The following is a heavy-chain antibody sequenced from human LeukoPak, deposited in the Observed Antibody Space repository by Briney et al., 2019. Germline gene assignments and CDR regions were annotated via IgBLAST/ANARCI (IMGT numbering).Heavy chain of an antibody. J-gene: IGHJ4*02. V-gene: IGHV1-69*13. Sequence: SVKVSCKASGGTFSSYAISWVRQAPGQGLEWMRGIIPIFGTANYAQKFQGRVTITADESTSTAYMELSSLRSEDTAVYYCARVDSVDSSGYYFYYWGPGTLVTVSS. D-gene: IGHD3-22*01. CDR2: IIPIFGTA. CDR1: GGTFSSYA. CDR3: ARVDSVDSSGYYFYY.